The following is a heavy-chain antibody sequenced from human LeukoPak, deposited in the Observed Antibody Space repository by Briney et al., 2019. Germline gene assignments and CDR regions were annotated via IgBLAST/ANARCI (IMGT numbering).Heavy chain of an antibody. CDR2: IAPGGGNP. Sequence: GGSLRLSCVASGFTFTNFAMSWVRQAPGKGLEWVSTIAPGGGNPDYADSVRGRFTLSRDNSKNTLSLHMSSLTVDDTAVYYCAKSPRDPASWVRPGFDYWGQGTLVIVSS. D-gene: IGHD2-2*01. V-gene: IGHV3-23*01. J-gene: IGHJ4*02. CDR1: GFTFTNFA. CDR3: AKSPRDPASWVRPGFDY.